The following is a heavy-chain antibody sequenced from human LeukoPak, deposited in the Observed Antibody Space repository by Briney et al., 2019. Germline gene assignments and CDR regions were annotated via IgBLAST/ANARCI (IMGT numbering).Heavy chain of an antibody. V-gene: IGHV4-59*12. Sequence: SETLSLTCTVSGGSISSNYWSWIRQPPGKGLEWIGYIYYTGSTNYNPSLKSRVTISLDTSRNQFSLKLSSVTAADTALYYCATSTRSRGPAFDIWGQGTMVSVSS. CDR1: GGSISSNY. CDR3: ATSTRSRGPAFDI. J-gene: IGHJ3*02. D-gene: IGHD2-2*01. CDR2: IYYTGST.